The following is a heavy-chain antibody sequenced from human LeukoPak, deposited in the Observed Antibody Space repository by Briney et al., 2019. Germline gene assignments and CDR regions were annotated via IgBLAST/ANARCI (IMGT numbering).Heavy chain of an antibody. D-gene: IGHD3-10*01. CDR2: IYTSGST. V-gene: IGHV4-4*07. J-gene: IGHJ4*02. CDR3: ARTTVRGVIIYYFDY. Sequence: PSETLSLTCTVSGYSISSGYYWSWIRQPAGKGLEWIGRIYTSGSTNYNPSLKSRVTMSVDTAKNQFSLKLSSVTAADTAVYYCARTTVRGVIIYYFDYWGQGTLVTVSS. CDR1: GYSISSGYY.